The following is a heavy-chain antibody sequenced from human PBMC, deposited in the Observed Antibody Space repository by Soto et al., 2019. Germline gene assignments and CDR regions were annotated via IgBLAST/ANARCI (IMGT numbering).Heavy chain of an antibody. CDR2: ISGSGGST. V-gene: IGHV3-23*01. Sequence: GGSLRLSCAASGFTFSSYAMSWVRQAPGKGLEWVSAISGSGGSTYYADSVKGRFTISRDNSKNTLYLQMNSLRAEDTAVYYCARKGIVVVPAATNWYFDLWGRGTLVTVSS. J-gene: IGHJ2*01. D-gene: IGHD2-2*01. CDR3: ARKGIVVVPAATNWYFDL. CDR1: GFTFSSYA.